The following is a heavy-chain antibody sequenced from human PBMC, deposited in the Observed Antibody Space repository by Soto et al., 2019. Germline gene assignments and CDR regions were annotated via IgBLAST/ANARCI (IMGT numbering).Heavy chain of an antibody. Sequence: QVHLVEFGGGVVQPGRSLRLSCVASEFTFSTYAMHWVRQAPGKGLEWVALISYAVCNLYNADSVKGRFSISRDDSMNTLFLQMDSLRPEDTAIYYCARVSLYGDYGAGDYWGQGTLVTVAS. CDR2: ISYAVCNL. J-gene: IGHJ4*02. D-gene: IGHD4-17*01. V-gene: IGHV3-30-3*01. CDR3: ARVSLYGDYGAGDY. CDR1: EFTFSTYA.